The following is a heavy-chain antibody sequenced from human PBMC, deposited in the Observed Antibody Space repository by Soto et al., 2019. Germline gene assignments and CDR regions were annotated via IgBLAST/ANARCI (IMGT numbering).Heavy chain of an antibody. CDR2: IIPIFGTA. J-gene: IGHJ4*02. V-gene: IGHV1-69*13. CDR1: GGTFSSYA. D-gene: IGHD6-6*01. Sequence: SVKVSCKASGGTFSSYAISWVRQAPGQGLEWMGGIIPIFGTANYAQKFQGRVTITADESTSTAYMELSSLRSEDTAVYYCARDGEYSSSFFDYWGQGTLVTVSS. CDR3: ARDGEYSSSFFDY.